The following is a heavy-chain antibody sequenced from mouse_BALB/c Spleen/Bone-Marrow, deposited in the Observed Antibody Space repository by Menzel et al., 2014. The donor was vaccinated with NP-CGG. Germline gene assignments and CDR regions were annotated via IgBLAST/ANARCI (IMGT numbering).Heavy chain of an antibody. V-gene: IGHV7-3*02. J-gene: IGHJ4*01. Sequence: EVKLVESGGGLVQPGGSLRPSCTPSGFTFTDYYMSWVRQPPGKALEWLAFIRNKAYGYTTEYSASVRGRFTISRDNSQSILYLQMNTLRAEDSATYYCARFPMDYWGQGTSVTVSS. CDR1: GFTFTDYY. CDR2: IRNKAYGYTT. CDR3: ARFPMDY.